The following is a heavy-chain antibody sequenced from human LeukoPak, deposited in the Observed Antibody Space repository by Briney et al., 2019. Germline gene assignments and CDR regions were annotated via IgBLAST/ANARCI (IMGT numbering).Heavy chain of an antibody. CDR3: AKTQTMMGAFDI. V-gene: IGHV4-39*01. Sequence: SETLSLTCTVSGGSIRSSYYYWGWIRQPPGKGLEWIGSIYDSGSTYYNPSLKSRVTISVDTSKNQFSLKLNSVTAADTAVYYCAKTQTMMGAFDIWGQGTKVTVSS. CDR2: IYDSGST. J-gene: IGHJ3*02. CDR1: GGSIRSSYYY. D-gene: IGHD3-22*01.